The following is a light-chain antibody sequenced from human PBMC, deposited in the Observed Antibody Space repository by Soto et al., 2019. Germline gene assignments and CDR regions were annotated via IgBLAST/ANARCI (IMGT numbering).Light chain of an antibody. V-gene: IGKV3-15*01. CDR2: DAS. Sequence: EIVLTQSPATLSLSPGERATLSCRASQSVITYLAWYQQKPGQAPRLLIYDASTRATGIPARFSGSGSGTEFTLTISSLQSEDFAVYYCQQYNSWPETFGQGTKVDIK. CDR1: QSVITY. CDR3: QQYNSWPET. J-gene: IGKJ1*01.